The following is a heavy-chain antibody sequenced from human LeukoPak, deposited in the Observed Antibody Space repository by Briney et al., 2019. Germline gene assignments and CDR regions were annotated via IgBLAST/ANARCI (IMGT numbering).Heavy chain of an antibody. CDR1: GYTFTSYG. D-gene: IGHD3-3*01. Sequence: ASVKGSCKASGYTFTSYGISLVRQAPGQGLEWMGWISAYNGNTNYAQKLQGRVTMTTDTSTSTAYMELRSLRSDDTAVYYCARDPRIRFLEWLDNLTAFDIWGQGTMVTVSS. J-gene: IGHJ3*02. V-gene: IGHV1-18*01. CDR3: ARDPRIRFLEWLDNLTAFDI. CDR2: ISAYNGNT.